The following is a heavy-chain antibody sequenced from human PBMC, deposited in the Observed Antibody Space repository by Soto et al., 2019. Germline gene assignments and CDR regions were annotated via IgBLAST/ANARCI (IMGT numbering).Heavy chain of an antibody. CDR1: GYIFTDYY. D-gene: IGHD6-6*01. J-gene: IGHJ2*01. Sequence: EVQLVQSGAEVKKPGATVKISCKVSGYIFTDYYVYWVQQAPGKGLEWMGFLDPEDGETMYAGKFQGRITITADTSTETAYMELSSLSSEDTAVYYCATASSIGGRLWYFYLWGRGTLVTVSS. CDR3: ATASSIGGRLWYFYL. V-gene: IGHV1-69-2*01. CDR2: LDPEDGET.